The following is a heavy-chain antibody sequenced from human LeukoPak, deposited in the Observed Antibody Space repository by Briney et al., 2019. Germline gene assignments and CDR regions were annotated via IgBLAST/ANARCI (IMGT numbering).Heavy chain of an antibody. Sequence: GGSLRLSCAASGFTVSSNYMSWVRQAPGKGLEWVSVIYSGGSTYYADSVKGRFTISRDNSKNTLYLQMNSLRAEDTAVYYCARDSKSMGVIADYWGQGTLVTVSS. D-gene: IGHD3-16*02. CDR2: IYSGGST. J-gene: IGHJ4*02. V-gene: IGHV3-66*01. CDR1: GFTVSSNY. CDR3: ARDSKSMGVIADY.